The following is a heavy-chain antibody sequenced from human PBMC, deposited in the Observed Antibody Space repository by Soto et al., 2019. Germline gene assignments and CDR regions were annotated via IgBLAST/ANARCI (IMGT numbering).Heavy chain of an antibody. D-gene: IGHD3-10*01. CDR3: ARAVHTMIQGVRFRVDQ. Sequence: ASVKVSCKASGYTFTAYYIHWVRQAPGQGLEWMGWINPNGGCTKYAQKFQGRVTMTRDTSINTAYMELTRLTSDDTAVYYCARAVHTMIQGVRFRVDQWGQGTLVTVSS. CDR2: INPNGGCT. V-gene: IGHV1-2*02. CDR1: GYTFTAYY. J-gene: IGHJ4*02.